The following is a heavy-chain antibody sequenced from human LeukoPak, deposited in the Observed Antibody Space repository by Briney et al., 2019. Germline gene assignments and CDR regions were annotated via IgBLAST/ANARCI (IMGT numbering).Heavy chain of an antibody. Sequence: GGSLRLSCAASGFTFSSYWMHWVRQAPGKGLVWVSHINTDGRSTVHADSVKGRFTISRDNAKNTLYLQMNSLRAEDTAVYYCARPSAAGPYFDYWGQGTLVTVSS. V-gene: IGHV3-74*01. CDR2: INTDGRST. J-gene: IGHJ4*02. CDR3: ARPSAAGPYFDY. D-gene: IGHD6-13*01. CDR1: GFTFSSYW.